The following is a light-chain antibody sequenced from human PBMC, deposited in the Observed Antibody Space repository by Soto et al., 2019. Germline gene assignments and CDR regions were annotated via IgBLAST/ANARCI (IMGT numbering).Light chain of an antibody. CDR3: QQYDTSAT. V-gene: IGKV3-20*01. J-gene: IGKJ2*01. Sequence: ETVLTQSPGTLSLSPGERATLSCRAIRSVSASYLAWYQQKPGQAPRLLIYGASSRATGFPDRFSGSGSGTDFTLTISRLEPEDSAVYYCQQYDTSATFGQGTKLEI. CDR1: RSVSASY. CDR2: GAS.